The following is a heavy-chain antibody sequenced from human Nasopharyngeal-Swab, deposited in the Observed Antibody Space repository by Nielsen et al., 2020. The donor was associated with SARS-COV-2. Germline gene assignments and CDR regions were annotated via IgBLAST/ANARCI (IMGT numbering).Heavy chain of an antibody. Sequence: SVTVSCKASAGTFSSYANSWVRHAPGQGLEWMGRIIPILGIANYAQKFQGRFTITADKSTSTAYMELSSLRSEDTAVYYCASGDSYGASWYFDLWGRGTLVTVSS. D-gene: IGHD5-18*01. J-gene: IGHJ2*01. CDR1: AGTFSSYA. CDR3: ASGDSYGASWYFDL. V-gene: IGHV1-69*04. CDR2: IIPILGIA.